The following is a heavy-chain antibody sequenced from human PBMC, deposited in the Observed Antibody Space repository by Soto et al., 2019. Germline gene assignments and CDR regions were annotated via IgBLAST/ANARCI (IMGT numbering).Heavy chain of an antibody. D-gene: IGHD3-10*01. J-gene: IGHJ3*02. Sequence: SETLSLTCSISGVSMSSYYWSWIRQPAGKGLEWIGRVYTSGSTNYNPSLKSRVTISVDTSKNQLSLKLSSVTAADTAAYYCARDRYYYGSGSYYEEDAFDIWGRGTMVTVSS. CDR2: VYTSGST. CDR1: GVSMSSYY. CDR3: ARDRYYYGSGSYYEEDAFDI. V-gene: IGHV4-4*07.